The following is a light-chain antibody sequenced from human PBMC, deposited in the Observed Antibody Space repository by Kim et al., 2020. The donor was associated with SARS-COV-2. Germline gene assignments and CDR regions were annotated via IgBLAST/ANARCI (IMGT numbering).Light chain of an antibody. CDR3: QQYHSYYT. J-gene: IGKJ2*01. CDR1: QNISDW. V-gene: IGKV1-5*03. CDR2: KAS. Sequence: DIQMTQSPPTLSASVGDRVTITCRASQNISDWLAWYQQKPGRAPKLLLYKASTSEGVVPSRFSGSGSGTEFTLTISSLQPEDIATYYCQQYHSYYTFGQGTKLEIK.